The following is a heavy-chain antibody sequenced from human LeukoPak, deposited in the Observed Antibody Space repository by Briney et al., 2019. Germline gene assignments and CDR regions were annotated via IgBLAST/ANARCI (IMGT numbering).Heavy chain of an antibody. Sequence: GGSLRLLYAAWGFHLSIYWKQWARQPRAKALVGVSRINSDGSSKSYADSVKGRFTISRDNAKNTLYLQMNSLRAEDTAVYYCARGPVTKYYFDYWGQGTLVTVSS. D-gene: IGHD4-11*01. V-gene: IGHV3-74*01. CDR3: ARGPVTKYYFDY. J-gene: IGHJ4*02. CDR2: INSDGSSK. CDR1: GFHLSIYW.